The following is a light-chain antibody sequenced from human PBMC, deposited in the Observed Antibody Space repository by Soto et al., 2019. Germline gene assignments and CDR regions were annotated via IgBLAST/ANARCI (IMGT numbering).Light chain of an antibody. CDR1: QGISSL. CDR2: DAS. Sequence: EIVMTQSPATLSVSPGERATLSCRASQGISSLLAWYQQKPGQTPRLLIYDASTRATGIPARFSGSGSGTEFTLTISSLQSEDFAVYYCQQYNNWPLTFGGGTKVDIK. V-gene: IGKV3-15*01. J-gene: IGKJ4*01. CDR3: QQYNNWPLT.